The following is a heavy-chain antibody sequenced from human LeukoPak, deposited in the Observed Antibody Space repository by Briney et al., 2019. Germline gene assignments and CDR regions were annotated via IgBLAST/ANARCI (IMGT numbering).Heavy chain of an antibody. CDR3: AIAYYYGSGSSDDAFDI. J-gene: IGHJ3*02. D-gene: IGHD3-10*01. V-gene: IGHV1-8*01. CDR1: GYTFTSYD. CDR2: MNPNSGNT. Sequence: GASVKVSCKASGYTFTSYDINWVRQATGQGLEWMGWMNPNSGNTGYAQKFQGRVTMTRNTSISTAYMELSSLRSEDTAVYYCAIAYYYGSGSSDDAFDIWGQGTMVTVSS.